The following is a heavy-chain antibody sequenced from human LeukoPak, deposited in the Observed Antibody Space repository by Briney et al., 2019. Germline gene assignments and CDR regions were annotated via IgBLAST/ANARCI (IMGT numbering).Heavy chain of an antibody. CDR2: INPNSGGT. CDR1: GYTFTSYY. D-gene: IGHD1-14*01. V-gene: IGHV1-2*02. Sequence: ASVKVSCKASGYTFTSYYMHWVRQAPGQGLEWMGWINPNSGGTNYAQKFQGRVTMTRDTSISTAYMELNSLRSEDTAVYYCARSSGRSPNREYMDVWGKGTTVTVSS. J-gene: IGHJ6*03. CDR3: ARSSGRSPNREYMDV.